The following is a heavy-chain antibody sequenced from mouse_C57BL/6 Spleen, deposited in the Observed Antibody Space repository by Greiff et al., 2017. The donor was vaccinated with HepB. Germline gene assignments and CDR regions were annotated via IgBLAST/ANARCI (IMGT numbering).Heavy chain of an antibody. CDR2: INPNDGGT. J-gene: IGHJ4*01. CDR3: ARRYYSNYDAMDY. D-gene: IGHD2-5*01. Sequence: EVQLQQSGPELVKPGASVKMSCKASGYTFTDYNMHWVKQSHGKSREWIGYINPNDGGTSYNQKFKGKATLTVNKSSSTAYMELRSLTSEDSAVYYCARRYYSNYDAMDYWGQGTSVTVSS. CDR1: GYTFTDYN. V-gene: IGHV1-22*01.